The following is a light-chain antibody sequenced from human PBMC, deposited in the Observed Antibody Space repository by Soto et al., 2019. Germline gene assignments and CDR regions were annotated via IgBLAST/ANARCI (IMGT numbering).Light chain of an antibody. CDR3: QQRSNWPTYT. J-gene: IGKJ1*01. CDR2: DAS. V-gene: IGKV3-11*01. CDR1: QNIANY. Sequence: DIVLTQSPATLSLSRGESATLSCRASQNIANYVAWYQQRPGQAPRLLIYDASTRPTGIPARFSGSGSGTDFTLTISSLESEDVAVYYCQQRSNWPTYTFGQGTKVDIK.